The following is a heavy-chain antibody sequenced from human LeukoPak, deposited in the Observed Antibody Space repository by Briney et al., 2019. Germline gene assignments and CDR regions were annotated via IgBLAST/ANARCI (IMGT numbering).Heavy chain of an antibody. CDR3: AKTNDAFDI. Sequence: GGSLRLSCAASGFIFDDYGMSWVRQAPGKGLEWVSGISWNSGSIGYADSVKGRFTISRDNAKNSLYLQMNSLRAEDMALYYCAKTNDAFDIWGQGTMVTVSS. V-gene: IGHV3-9*03. CDR1: GFIFDDYG. J-gene: IGHJ3*02. CDR2: ISWNSGSI.